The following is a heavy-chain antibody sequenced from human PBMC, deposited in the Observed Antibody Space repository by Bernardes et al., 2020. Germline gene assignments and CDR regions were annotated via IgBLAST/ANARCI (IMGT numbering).Heavy chain of an antibody. CDR1: GFTFSSYA. CDR3: AREMDIVVVVAATPPVSYAFDI. Sequence: GGSLRLSCAASGFTFSSYAMHWVRQAPGKGLEWVAVISCDGSNKYYADSVKGRFTISRDNSKNTLYLQMNSLRAEDTAVYYCAREMDIVVVVAATPPVSYAFDIWGQGTMVTVSS. J-gene: IGHJ3*02. CDR2: ISCDGSNK. V-gene: IGHV3-30-3*01. D-gene: IGHD2-15*01.